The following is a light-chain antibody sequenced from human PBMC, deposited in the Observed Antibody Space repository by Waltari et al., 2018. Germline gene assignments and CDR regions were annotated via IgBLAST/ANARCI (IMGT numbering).Light chain of an antibody. Sequence: SKGLRQTATLTCTGNNNNVGNQGAAWLQHHQGHPPKLLSYRDMNRPSGISERFSASRSGNTASLTITGLQPEDEADYYCSAWDISLNVHVFGTGTKVTVL. V-gene: IGLV10-54*04. CDR2: RDM. CDR1: NNNVGNQG. CDR3: SAWDISLNVHV. J-gene: IGLJ1*01.